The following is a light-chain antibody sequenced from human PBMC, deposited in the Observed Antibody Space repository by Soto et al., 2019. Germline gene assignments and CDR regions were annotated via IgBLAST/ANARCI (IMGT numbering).Light chain of an antibody. CDR2: KAS. J-gene: IGKJ1*01. CDR1: QSLTGW. Sequence: DIQMTQSPSTLSASVGDRVTITCRASQSLTGWLAWYQQKPGRAPTLLISKASSLESGVPSRFSGSGSGTEFTLTITSLQPDDFATYYCQQGYSTAWTFGQGTKVDIK. CDR3: QQGYSTAWT. V-gene: IGKV1-5*03.